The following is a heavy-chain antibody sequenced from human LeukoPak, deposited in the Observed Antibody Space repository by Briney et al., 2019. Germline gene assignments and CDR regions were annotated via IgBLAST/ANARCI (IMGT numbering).Heavy chain of an antibody. CDR3: AKDCPFLDRPWYFDL. D-gene: IGHD3/OR15-3a*01. Sequence: GGSLRLSCAASGFTFSSYGMHWVRQAPGKGLEWVAFIRYDGSNKYYADSVKGRFTLSRDNSTNTLYLQMTSLRAEDKAVYYCAKDCPFLDRPWYFDLWGRGTLVTVSS. V-gene: IGHV3-30*02. J-gene: IGHJ2*01. CDR2: IRYDGSNK. CDR1: GFTFSSYG.